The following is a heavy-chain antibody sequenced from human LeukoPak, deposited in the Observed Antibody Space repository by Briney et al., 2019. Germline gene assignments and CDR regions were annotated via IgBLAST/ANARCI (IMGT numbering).Heavy chain of an antibody. V-gene: IGHV4-59*12. CDR3: ASHSGGYAY. Sequence: PSETLSLTCAVYGGPFSDYWYAWIRQSPGKGLEWIGYVYYSGGTYYNPSLKSRVTISVDTSKNQFSLKLSSVTAADTAVYYCASHSGGYAYWGQGTLVTVSS. D-gene: IGHD5-12*01. CDR1: GGPFSDYW. J-gene: IGHJ4*02. CDR2: VYYSGGT.